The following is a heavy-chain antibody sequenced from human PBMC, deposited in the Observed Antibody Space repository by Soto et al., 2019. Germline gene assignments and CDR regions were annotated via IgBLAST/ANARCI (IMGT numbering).Heavy chain of an antibody. V-gene: IGHV1-3*01. CDR3: ARARQWLAYFDY. CDR1: GYTFTSYA. Sequence: QVQLVQSGAEVKKPGASVKVSCKASGYTFTSYAMHWVRQAPGQRLEWMGWINAGNGNTKYSQKFQGRVTITRDTSASTAYMELSSLRSEDTAMYYCARARQWLAYFDYWGQGTLVTVSS. J-gene: IGHJ4*02. CDR2: INAGNGNT. D-gene: IGHD6-19*01.